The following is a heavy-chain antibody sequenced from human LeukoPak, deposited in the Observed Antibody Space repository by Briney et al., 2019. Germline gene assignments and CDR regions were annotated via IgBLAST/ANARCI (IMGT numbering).Heavy chain of an antibody. D-gene: IGHD1-26*01. CDR2: INRDGSST. CDR3: ARGIVGANAY. CDR1: GFTFSSYW. Sequence: GGSLRLSCAASGFTFSSYWMHWVRQTPGKGLVWVSRINRDGSSTSYADSVKGRFTISRDNAKNMLYLQMNSLRAEDTAVYYCARGIVGANAYWGQRTLVTVSS. J-gene: IGHJ4*01. V-gene: IGHV3-74*01.